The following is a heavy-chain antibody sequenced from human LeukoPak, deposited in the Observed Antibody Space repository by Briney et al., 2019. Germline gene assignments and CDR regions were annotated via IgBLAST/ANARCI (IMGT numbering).Heavy chain of an antibody. CDR2: INPSGGST. V-gene: IGHV1-46*01. J-gene: IGHJ5*02. CDR1: GYTFTSYY. D-gene: IGHD1-1*01. Sequence: ASVKVSCKASGYTFTSYYIHWVRQAPGQGLEWMGIINPSGGSTSYAQKFQGRVTMTRDTSTSTVYMELSSLRSDDTAVYYCASGGSNWNDANWFDPWGQGTLVTVSS. CDR3: ASGGSNWNDANWFDP.